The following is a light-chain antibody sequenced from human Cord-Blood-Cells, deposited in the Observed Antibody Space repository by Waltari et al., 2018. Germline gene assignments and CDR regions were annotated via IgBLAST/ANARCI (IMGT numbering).Light chain of an antibody. V-gene: IGKV1-39*01. CDR2: AAS. CDR3: QQSYSTPLT. CDR1: QSISSY. Sequence: DIQMTQSPSSLSASVGDRVTITCRASQSISSYLNLYQQKPGKAPKLLIYAASSLQSGVPSSFSGSGSGTDFTLTISSLQPEDFATYYCQQSYSTPLTFGGGTKVEIK. J-gene: IGKJ4*01.